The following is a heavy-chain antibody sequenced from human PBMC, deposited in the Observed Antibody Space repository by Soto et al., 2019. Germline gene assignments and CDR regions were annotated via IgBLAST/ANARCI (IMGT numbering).Heavy chain of an antibody. Sequence: ETLSLTCTVSGGSISSYYWSWIRQPPGKGLEWIGYIYYSGSTNYNPSLKSRVTISVDTSKNQVSLKLSSVTAADTAVYYCARSARIAAAGTGDFDFWGQGTLVTVSS. CDR1: GGSISSYY. J-gene: IGHJ4*02. D-gene: IGHD6-13*01. V-gene: IGHV4-59*01. CDR2: IYYSGST. CDR3: ARSARIAAAGTGDFDF.